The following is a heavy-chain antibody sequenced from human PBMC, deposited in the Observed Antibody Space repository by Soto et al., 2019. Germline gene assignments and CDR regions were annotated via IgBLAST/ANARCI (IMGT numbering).Heavy chain of an antibody. CDR2: IRRKANSYTT. V-gene: IGHV3-72*01. J-gene: IGHJ6*02. CDR3: AMLGGWSGGSSGMDV. CDR1: GLIFSDYH. Sequence: EVPLVESGGGLVQPGGSLRLSCAASGLIFSDYHMDWVRQAPGKGLEWVGRIRRKANSYTTEYAASVKGRFTISRDDSKNSLYLQMNRLKSEDTAVYYCAMLGGWSGGSSGMDVWGQGTTVTVSS. D-gene: IGHD6-19*01.